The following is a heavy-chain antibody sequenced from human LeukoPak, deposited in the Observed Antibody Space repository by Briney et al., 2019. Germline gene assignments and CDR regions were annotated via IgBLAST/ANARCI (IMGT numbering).Heavy chain of an antibody. D-gene: IGHD6-19*01. V-gene: IGHV4-61*01. CDR3: ARSSKGIAVAGPPYWYFDL. Sequence: SETLSLTCTVSGGPVSSGSYYWGWIRQPPGKGLEWIGYIYYSGSTNYNPSLKSRVTISVDTSKNQFSLKLSSVTAADTAVYYCARSSKGIAVAGPPYWYFDLWGRGTLVTVSS. J-gene: IGHJ2*01. CDR1: GGPVSSGSYY. CDR2: IYYSGST.